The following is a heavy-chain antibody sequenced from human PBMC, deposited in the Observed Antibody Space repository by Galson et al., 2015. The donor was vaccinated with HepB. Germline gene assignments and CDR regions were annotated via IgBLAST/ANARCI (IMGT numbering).Heavy chain of an antibody. Sequence: SLRLSCAGSGVTLSKYGMSWVRQAPGKGLDWVSVSSDSGDSTHYADSVKGRFIIPSDNSRNTLYLQMNSLRAEDTAVYYCARGSNPWKYLDYWGQGTLVTVSS. CDR3: ARGSNPWKYLDY. J-gene: IGHJ4*02. V-gene: IGHV3-23*01. D-gene: IGHD3-10*01. CDR2: SSDSGDST. CDR1: GVTLSKYG.